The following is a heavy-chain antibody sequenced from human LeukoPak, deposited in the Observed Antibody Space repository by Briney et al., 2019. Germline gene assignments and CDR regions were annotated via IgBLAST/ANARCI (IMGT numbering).Heavy chain of an antibody. J-gene: IGHJ4*02. V-gene: IGHV3-43D*03. CDR2: ISWDGGST. D-gene: IGHD3-22*01. CDR3: AKDSYYDSSGWGYFDY. Sequence: GGSLKLSCAASGFTFSGSAMHWVRQAPGKGLEWVSLISWDGGSTYYADSVKGRFTISRDNSKNSLYLQMNSLRAEDTALYYCAKDSYYDSSGWGYFDYWGQGTLVTVSS. CDR1: GFTFSGSA.